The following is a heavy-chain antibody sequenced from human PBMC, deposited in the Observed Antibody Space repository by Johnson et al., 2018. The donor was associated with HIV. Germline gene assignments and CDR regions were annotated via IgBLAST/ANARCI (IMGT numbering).Heavy chain of an antibody. CDR3: AKDVGNYWPDSFDV. D-gene: IGHD3-22*01. CDR1: GFTFSSYG. J-gene: IGHJ3*01. V-gene: IGHV3-30*18. CDR2: IWYDGSNK. Sequence: RLSCAASGFTFSSYGMHWVRQAPGNGLEWVAVIWYDGSNKYYADSVKGRFTISRDKSKNTLYLQMNSLSTEDTAVYYCAKDVGNYWPDSFDVWGQGTMVTVSS.